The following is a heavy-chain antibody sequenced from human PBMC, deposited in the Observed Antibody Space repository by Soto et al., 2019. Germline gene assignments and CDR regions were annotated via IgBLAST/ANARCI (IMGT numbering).Heavy chain of an antibody. J-gene: IGHJ6*02. CDR3: ARACAPVSYGSGSYPHYYYYGMDV. V-gene: IGHV1-69*01. Sequence: QVQLVQSGAEVKKPGSSVKVSCQASGGTFSSYAISWVRQAPGQGLEWMGGLIPIFGTATYAQKFQGRVTITADESTSTAYMELSSLRSEDTAVYYCARACAPVSYGSGSYPHYYYYGMDVWGQGTTVTVSS. CDR1: GGTFSSYA. CDR2: LIPIFGTA. D-gene: IGHD3-10*01.